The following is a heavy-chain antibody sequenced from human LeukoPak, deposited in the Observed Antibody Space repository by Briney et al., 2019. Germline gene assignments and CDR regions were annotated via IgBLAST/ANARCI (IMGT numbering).Heavy chain of an antibody. CDR3: AREYCSGGSCYSDQYYFDY. Sequence: GASVKVSCEASGYTFTSYGISWVRQAPGQGLEWMGWISAYNGNTNYAQKLQGRVTMTTDTSTSTAYMELRSLRSDDTAVYYCAREYCSGGSCYSDQYYFDYWGQGTLVTVSS. J-gene: IGHJ4*02. D-gene: IGHD2-15*01. CDR1: GYTFTSYG. V-gene: IGHV1-18*01. CDR2: ISAYNGNT.